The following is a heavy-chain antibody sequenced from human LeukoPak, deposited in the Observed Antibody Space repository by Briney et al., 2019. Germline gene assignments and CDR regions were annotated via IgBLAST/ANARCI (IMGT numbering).Heavy chain of an antibody. J-gene: IGHJ4*02. Sequence: SETLSLTCTVSGGSISSFYWSWIRQSAGKGLEWIGRIHTSGSTNYNPSLQSRLTMSVATSNNQFSLRLSSVTAADTAIYYCARHSGASPHYFDYWGQGALVTVSS. D-gene: IGHD1-26*01. V-gene: IGHV4-4*07. CDR3: ARHSGASPHYFDY. CDR1: GGSISSFY. CDR2: IHTSGST.